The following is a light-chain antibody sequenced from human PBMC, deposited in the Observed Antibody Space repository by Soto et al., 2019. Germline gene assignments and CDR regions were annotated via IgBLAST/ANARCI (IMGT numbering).Light chain of an antibody. CDR2: AAS. CDR3: QQLRMYPST. J-gene: IGKJ4*01. CDR1: QDIAIY. V-gene: IGKV1-9*01. Sequence: PLTQSPSYLFASVGHRVTITCRASQDIAIYLAWYQQKPGEAPKLLIYAASTLYGGVPSRFSGSGSGTDFALTITSLQAEDFATYYCQQLRMYPSTFGGGTKVDIK.